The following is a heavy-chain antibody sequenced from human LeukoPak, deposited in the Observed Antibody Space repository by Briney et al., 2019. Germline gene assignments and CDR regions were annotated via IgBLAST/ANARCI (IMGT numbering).Heavy chain of an antibody. V-gene: IGHV4-61*02. CDR2: IYTSGST. D-gene: IGHD6-6*01. CDR1: GGSIGSGSYY. CDR3: ARVSRGSIIAARIHAFDI. J-gene: IGHJ3*02. Sequence: PSETLSLTFTVSGGSIGSGSYYWSWIRQPAGKGLEWIGRIYTSGSTNYNPSLKSRVTISVDTSKNQFSLKLSSVTAADTAVYYCARVSRGSIIAARIHAFDIWGQGTMVTVSS.